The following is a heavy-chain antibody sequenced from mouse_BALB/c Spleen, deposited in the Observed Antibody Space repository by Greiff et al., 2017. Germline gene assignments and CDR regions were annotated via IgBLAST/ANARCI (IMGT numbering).Heavy chain of an antibody. CDR2: ISYSGST. CDR3: ARHYGNYGYYAMDY. J-gene: IGHJ4*01. Sequence: EVQLQESGPGLVKPSQSLSLTCTVTGYSITSDYAWNWIRQFPGNKLEWMGYISYSGSTSYNPSLKSRISITRDTSKNQFFLQLNSVTTEDTATYYCARHYGNYGYYAMDYWGQGTSVTVSS. D-gene: IGHD2-1*01. CDR1: GYSITSDYA. V-gene: IGHV3-2*02.